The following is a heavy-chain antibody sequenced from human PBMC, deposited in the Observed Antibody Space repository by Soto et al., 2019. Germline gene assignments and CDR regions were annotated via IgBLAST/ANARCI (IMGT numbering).Heavy chain of an antibody. CDR1: RCIVLGGC. V-gene: IGHV3-11*01. D-gene: IGHD3-22*01. CDR3: GRDTYYDGSGYDSGAVGF. J-gene: IGHJ4*02. CDR2: ISGSGGII. Sequence: RLCGASCRCIVLGGCRGCIHQAPGRGLEWVSFISGSGGIIYLADSVKGRFDISRDNTKNSLYLQMNSLRAEDTAVYYCGRDTYYDGSGYDSGAVGFRGQGTLVPVSS.